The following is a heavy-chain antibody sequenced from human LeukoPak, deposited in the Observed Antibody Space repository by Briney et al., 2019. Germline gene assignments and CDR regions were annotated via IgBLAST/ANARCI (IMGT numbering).Heavy chain of an antibody. V-gene: IGHV3-15*01. CDR2: IKSKTDGGTT. CDR1: GFTFSNAW. J-gene: IGHJ4*02. Sequence: GGSLRLSGAASGFTFSNAWMSWVRQAPGKGLDWVGRIKSKTDGGTTDYAAPVKGRFTISRDDSKNTLYLQMNSLKTEDTAVYYCTTDPLGDYDPTHFDYWGQGTLVTVSS. D-gene: IGHD4-17*01. CDR3: TTDPLGDYDPTHFDY.